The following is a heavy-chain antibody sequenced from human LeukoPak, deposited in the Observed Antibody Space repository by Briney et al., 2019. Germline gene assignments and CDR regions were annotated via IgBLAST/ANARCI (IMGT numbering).Heavy chain of an antibody. CDR1: GGSLSSSSYY. J-gene: IGHJ4*02. CDR2: IYYSGST. V-gene: IGHV4-39*01. CDR3: ARLYYYDSSGYYLGYYFDY. Sequence: SETLSLTCTVSGGSLSSSSYYWGWLRQPPGTGLEWIGSIYYSGSTYYNPSLKSRVTISADTSKNQFSLKLSSVTAADTAVYYCARLYYYDSSGYYLGYYFDYWGQGTLVTVSS. D-gene: IGHD3-22*01.